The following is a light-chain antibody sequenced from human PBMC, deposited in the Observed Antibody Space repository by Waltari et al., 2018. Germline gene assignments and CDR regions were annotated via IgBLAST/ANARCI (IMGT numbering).Light chain of an antibody. CDR2: DVG. V-gene: IGLV2-11*01. J-gene: IGLJ1*01. Sequence: QSALTQPRSVSGSPGQSVTISCTGHSSDVGGYSYVSWYQQHPGKAPTLMIYDVGKRPSGVPDRFSGSKSGYTASLTISGLQAEDEADYYCCSYAGSYTHVFGTGTKVTVL. CDR3: CSYAGSYTHV. CDR1: SSDVGGYSY.